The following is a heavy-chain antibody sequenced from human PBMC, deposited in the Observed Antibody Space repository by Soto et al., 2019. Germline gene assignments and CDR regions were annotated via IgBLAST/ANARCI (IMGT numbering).Heavy chain of an antibody. CDR3: AKDTSGYYDAFDI. CDR1: GFTFSSYA. D-gene: IGHD3-3*01. J-gene: IGHJ3*02. V-gene: IGHV3-23*01. Sequence: GVSLRLSFAASGFTFSSYAMSWVRQAPGKGLEWVSAISGSGGSTYYADSVKGRFTISRDNSKNTLYLQMNSLRAEDTAVYYCAKDTSGYYDAFDIWGQGTMVTVSS. CDR2: ISGSGGST.